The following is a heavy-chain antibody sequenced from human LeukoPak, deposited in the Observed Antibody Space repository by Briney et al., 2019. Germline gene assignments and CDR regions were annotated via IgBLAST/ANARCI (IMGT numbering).Heavy chain of an antibody. CDR1: GYTFTSYG. CDR3: ARESYSSGWGPYYYYYYMDV. V-gene: IGHV1-18*01. D-gene: IGHD6-19*01. J-gene: IGHJ6*03. CDR2: ISAYNGNT. Sequence: ASVKVSCKASGYTFTSYGISWVRQAPGQGLEWMGWISAYNGNTNYAQKLQDRVTMTTDTSTSTAYMELRSLRSDDTAVYYCARESYSSGWGPYYYYYYMDVWGKGTAVTISS.